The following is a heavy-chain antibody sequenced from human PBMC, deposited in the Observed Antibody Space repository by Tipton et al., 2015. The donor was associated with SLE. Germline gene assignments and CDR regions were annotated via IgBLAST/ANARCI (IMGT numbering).Heavy chain of an antibody. CDR3: ARDQASMVRGAPWY. V-gene: IGHV3-30*04. J-gene: IGHJ4*02. D-gene: IGHD3-10*01. CDR1: GFTFSSYA. CDR2: ISYDGSNK. Sequence: AVSGFTFSSYAMHWVRQAPGKGLEWVAVISYDGSNKYYADSVKGRFTISRDNSKKTLYLQMNSLRAEDTAVYYCARDQASMVRGAPWYWGQGTLVTVSS.